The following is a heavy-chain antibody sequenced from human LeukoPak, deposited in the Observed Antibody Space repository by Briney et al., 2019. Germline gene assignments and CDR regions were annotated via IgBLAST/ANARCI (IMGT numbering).Heavy chain of an antibody. Sequence: ASVKVSCKASGYTFTGYYMHWVRQAPGQGLEWMGWINPNSGGTNYAQKFQGRVTITADKSTSTAYMELSSLRSEDTAVYYCARARRVHDLYYMDVWGKGTTVTVSS. CDR1: GYTFTGYY. V-gene: IGHV1-2*02. CDR3: ARARRVHDLYYMDV. D-gene: IGHD5-24*01. CDR2: INPNSGGT. J-gene: IGHJ6*03.